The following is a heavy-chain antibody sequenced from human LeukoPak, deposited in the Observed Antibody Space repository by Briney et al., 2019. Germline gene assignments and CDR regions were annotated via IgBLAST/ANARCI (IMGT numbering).Heavy chain of an antibody. Sequence: ASVKVSCKASGYTFTGYYMHWVRQAPGQGLEWMGWINANSGDTKYAQKFQGRVTMTRDTSISTAYMELSRLRSDDTAMYYCARESSGYSDYWGQGTLVTVSS. J-gene: IGHJ4*02. V-gene: IGHV1-2*02. D-gene: IGHD3-22*01. CDR1: GYTFTGYY. CDR3: ARESSGYSDY. CDR2: INANSGDT.